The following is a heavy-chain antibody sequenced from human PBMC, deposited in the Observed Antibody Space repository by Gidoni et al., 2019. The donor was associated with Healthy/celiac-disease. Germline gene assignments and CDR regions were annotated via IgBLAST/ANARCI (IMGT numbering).Heavy chain of an antibody. CDR2: ISYDGSNK. CDR3: ARGYGSGSYYKEEAFDI. J-gene: IGHJ3*02. V-gene: IGHV3-30*03. CDR1: GFTFSRYG. D-gene: IGHD3-10*01. Sequence: QVQLVESGGGVVQPGRSLRLSCAASGFTFSRYGMHWARQAPGKGLGWVAVISYDGSNKYYADSVKGRFTISRDNSKNTLYLQMNSLRAEDTAVYYCARGYGSGSYYKEEAFDIWGQGTMVTVSS.